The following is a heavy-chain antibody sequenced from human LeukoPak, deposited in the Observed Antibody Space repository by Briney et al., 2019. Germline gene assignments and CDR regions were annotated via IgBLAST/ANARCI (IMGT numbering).Heavy chain of an antibody. V-gene: IGHV3-30*02. CDR2: IRYDGSNK. CDR3: AKDPFAFDILTGYDY. J-gene: IGHJ4*02. CDR1: GFTFSSYG. D-gene: IGHD3-9*01. Sequence: PGGSLRLSCAASGFTFSSYGMHWVRQAPGKGLEWVAFIRYDGSNKYYADSVKGRFTISRDNSKNTLYLQMNSLRAEDTAVYYCAKDPFAFDILTGYDYWGQGTLVTVSS.